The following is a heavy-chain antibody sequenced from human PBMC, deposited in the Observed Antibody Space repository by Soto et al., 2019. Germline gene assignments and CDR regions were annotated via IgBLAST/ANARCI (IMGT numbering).Heavy chain of an antibody. Sequence: QITLKESGPTLVKPTQTLTLTCTFSGFSLSTSGVGVGWIRQPPGKALEWLALIYWDDDKRYSPSLKSRLTIPTDTSTHPAIPTMPNIDPVDTATYPCAHKRGGSSAAAGYFAYWGQGTLVTVSS. CDR2: IYWDDDK. D-gene: IGHD3-16*01. CDR3: AHKRGGSSAAAGYFAY. CDR1: GFSLSTSGVG. V-gene: IGHV2-5*02. J-gene: IGHJ4*02.